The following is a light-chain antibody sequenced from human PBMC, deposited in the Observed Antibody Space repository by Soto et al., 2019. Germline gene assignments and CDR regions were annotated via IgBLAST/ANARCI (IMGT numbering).Light chain of an antibody. CDR1: QSVSSN. CDR2: GAS. CDR3: QQYNNWPLTFT. J-gene: IGKJ2*01. V-gene: IGKV3-15*01. Sequence: EIVMTQSPATLSMSPGERATLSCRASQSVSSNLAWYQQKPGQAHRLVIYGASTRATGIPARISGSGSGTEFTLTISSLQSEDFAVYYCQQYNNWPLTFTFGQGTKLEIK.